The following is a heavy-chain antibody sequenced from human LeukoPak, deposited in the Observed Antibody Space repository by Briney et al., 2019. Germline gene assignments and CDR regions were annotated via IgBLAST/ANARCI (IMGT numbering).Heavy chain of an antibody. CDR1: GFTVSSNY. V-gene: IGHV3-53*01. CDR2: IYSDGST. J-gene: IGHJ6*03. Sequence: HSGGSLRLSCAASGFTVSSNYMTWVRQAPGKGLEWVSLIYSDGSTYYADSVKGRFTISRDNSKNTLYLQMNSLRAEDTALYHCARAGSSFFYYYMDVWGKGTTVTVSS. D-gene: IGHD6-13*01. CDR3: ARAGSSFFYYYMDV.